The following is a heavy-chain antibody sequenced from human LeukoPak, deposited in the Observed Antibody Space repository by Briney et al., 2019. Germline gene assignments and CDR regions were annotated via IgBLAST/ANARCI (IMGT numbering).Heavy chain of an antibody. D-gene: IGHD3-10*02. CDR2: INSNTGST. J-gene: IGHJ5*02. V-gene: IGHV1-2*02. Sequence: AASVKVSCKASGYTFNDYYIEWVRQAPGQGLEWMGWINSNTGSTKYAQKFEARVTMTRDTAISTAYMELSRLTSDDTALYYCFRDRGFHSYGRGTDGFAPWGQGTLVTVSS. CDR1: GYTFNDYY. CDR3: FRDRGFHSYGRGTDGFAP.